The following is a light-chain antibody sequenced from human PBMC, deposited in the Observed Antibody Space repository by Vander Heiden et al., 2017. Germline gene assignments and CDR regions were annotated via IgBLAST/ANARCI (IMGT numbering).Light chain of an antibody. CDR3: MQALQTPPWT. J-gene: IGKJ1*01. Sequence: DLVMTQSPLSLAVTPGEPASISCRSSQSLLHSNGYNYLDWYLQKPGQSPQLLIYLGSNRASGVPDRFSGSVSGTDFTLKISRVEAEDVGVYYCMQALQTPPWTFGQGTKVEIK. V-gene: IGKV2-28*01. CDR1: QSLLHSNGYNY. CDR2: LGS.